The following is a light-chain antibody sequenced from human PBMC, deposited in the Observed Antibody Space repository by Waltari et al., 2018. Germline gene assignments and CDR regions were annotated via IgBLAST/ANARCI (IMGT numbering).Light chain of an antibody. CDR1: STNVGDYNY. CDR3: CSYAGSYSFV. J-gene: IGLJ2*01. V-gene: IGLV2-11*01. Sequence: HSALTQPRSVSGSPGQSVTIPCTGTSTNVGDYNYLSWYQQHPDKAPKLMIYDVTKRPSGVPDRFSGSKSGNTASLTISGLQAEDEADYYCCSYAGSYSFVFGGGTKLTVL. CDR2: DVT.